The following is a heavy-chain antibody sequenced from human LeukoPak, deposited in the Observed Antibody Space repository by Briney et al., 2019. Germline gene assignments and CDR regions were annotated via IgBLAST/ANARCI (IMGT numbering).Heavy chain of an antibody. V-gene: IGHV6-1*01. CDR3: ARDRAYDFWTDWYFDL. D-gene: IGHD3-3*01. J-gene: IGHJ2*01. CDR1: GYSVASNSAG. CDR2: TYYRSKWYT. Sequence: SQTLSLTCDISGYSVASNSAGWNWIRQTPSRGLEWLGRTYYRSKWYTDYGVSVKSRITINPDTSKNQFSLHLNSLTPEDTAVYYCARDRAYDFWTDWYFDLWGRGTLVTVSS.